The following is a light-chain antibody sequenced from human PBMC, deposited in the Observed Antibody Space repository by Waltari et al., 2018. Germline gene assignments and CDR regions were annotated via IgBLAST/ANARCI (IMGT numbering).Light chain of an antibody. CDR3: AAWDDSLSGYV. Sequence: QSLLTQPPSASGTPGQRVTISCSGSSSNIGSNSVYWYPQLPGTAPKLLIYRNNQRPSGVPDRFSGSKSGTSASLAISGLQSEDEADYHCAAWDDSLSGYVFGTGTKVTV. CDR1: SSNIGSNS. V-gene: IGLV1-47*01. J-gene: IGLJ1*01. CDR2: RNN.